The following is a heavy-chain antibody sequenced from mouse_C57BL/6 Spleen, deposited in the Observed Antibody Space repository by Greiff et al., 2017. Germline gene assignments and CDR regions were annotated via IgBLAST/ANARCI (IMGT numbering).Heavy chain of an antibody. V-gene: IGHV1-54*01. J-gene: IGHJ3*01. Sequence: QVQLQQSGAELVRPGTSVKVSCKASGYAFTNYLIEWVKQRPGQGLEWIGVINPGSGGTNYNEKFKGKATLTADKSSSTAYMQLSSLTSEDSAVYCCARGGDAAYWGQGTLVTVSA. D-gene: IGHD3-3*01. CDR2: INPGSGGT. CDR3: ARGGDAAY. CDR1: GYAFTNYL.